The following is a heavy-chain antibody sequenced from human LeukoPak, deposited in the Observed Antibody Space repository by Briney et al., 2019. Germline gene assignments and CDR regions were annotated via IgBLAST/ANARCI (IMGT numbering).Heavy chain of an antibody. Sequence: SETLSLACAVYGGSFSTYYWSWIRQPPGKGLEWIGEINHSGSTNYNPSLKSRVTISVDTSKNQFSLKLSSVTAADTAVYYCARGGFHCGGDCYVDYWGQGTLVPVSS. CDR1: GGSFSTYY. J-gene: IGHJ4*02. CDR2: INHSGST. D-gene: IGHD2-21*02. V-gene: IGHV4-34*01. CDR3: ARGGFHCGGDCYVDY.